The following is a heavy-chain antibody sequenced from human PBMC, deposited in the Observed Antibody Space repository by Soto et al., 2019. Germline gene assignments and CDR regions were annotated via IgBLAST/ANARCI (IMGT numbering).Heavy chain of an antibody. Sequence: SSETLSLTCAVSGGSISSGGYSWSWIRQPPGKGLEWIGYIYHSGSTYYNPSLKSRVTISVDRSKNQFSLKLSSVTAADTAVYYCARASRGYNFDYWGQGTLVTVSS. D-gene: IGHD5-12*01. J-gene: IGHJ4*02. CDR1: GGSISSGGYS. CDR3: ARASRGYNFDY. V-gene: IGHV4-30-2*01. CDR2: IYHSGST.